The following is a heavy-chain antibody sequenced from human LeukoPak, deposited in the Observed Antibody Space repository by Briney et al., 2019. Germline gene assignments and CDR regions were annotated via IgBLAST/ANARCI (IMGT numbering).Heavy chain of an antibody. J-gene: IGHJ6*02. CDR1: GFTFSSYA. V-gene: IGHV3-30-3*01. Sequence: PGRSLRLSCAASGFTFSSYAMHWVRQAPGKGLEWVAVISYDGSNKYYADSVKGRFTISRDNSKNTLYLQMNSLRAEDTAVYYCARVPSYYGMDVWGQGTTVTVSS. CDR2: ISYDGSNK. D-gene: IGHD3-10*01. CDR3: ARVPSYYGMDV.